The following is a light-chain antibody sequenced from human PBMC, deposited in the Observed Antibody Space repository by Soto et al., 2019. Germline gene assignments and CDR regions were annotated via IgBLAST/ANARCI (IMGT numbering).Light chain of an antibody. CDR2: GAS. CDR3: QHYDSSPIT. CDR1: QSVSSSY. Sequence: EIVLTQSPGTLSLSPGERATLSCRASQSVSSSYLTWYQQKPGQPPRLLIYGASSSATGIPDRFSGGGSGTDFTLTISRLAPADFAVYYCQHYDSSPITFGQGTRLETK. V-gene: IGKV3-20*01. J-gene: IGKJ5*01.